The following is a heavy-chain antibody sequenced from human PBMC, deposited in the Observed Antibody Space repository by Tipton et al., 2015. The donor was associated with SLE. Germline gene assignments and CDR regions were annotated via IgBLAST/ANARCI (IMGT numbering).Heavy chain of an antibody. V-gene: IGHV4-39*07. CDR2: VHSRGNT. D-gene: IGHD2-2*03. CDR1: GDSISSGTFF. CDR3: ARGVAIYWITYYDYYMDV. J-gene: IGHJ6*03. Sequence: TLSLTCTVSGDSISSGTFFWGWVRQTPEKGLAWIGSVHSRGNTYYNPSLTSRVTISVDPSKNQFSLTLKSVTAADTGVYYCARGVAIYWITYYDYYMDVWGKGTTVTVSS.